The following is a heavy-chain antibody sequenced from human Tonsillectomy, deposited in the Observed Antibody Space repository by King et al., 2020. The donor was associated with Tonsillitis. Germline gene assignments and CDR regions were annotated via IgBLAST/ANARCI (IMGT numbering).Heavy chain of an antibody. V-gene: IGHV3-23*04. J-gene: IGHJ4*02. CDR3: ARQNNWNNIYYFDY. Sequence: VQLVESGGGLVQPGGSLRLSCAASGFTFSNYAMSWVRQAPGKGLEWVSGISGRSGMTNYTDSVKGRFTVSRDNSKNTLNLQMNSLRAEDTAVYYCARQNNWNNIYYFDYWGQGTLVTVSS. CDR1: GFTFSNYA. D-gene: IGHD1/OR15-1a*01. CDR2: ISGRSGMT.